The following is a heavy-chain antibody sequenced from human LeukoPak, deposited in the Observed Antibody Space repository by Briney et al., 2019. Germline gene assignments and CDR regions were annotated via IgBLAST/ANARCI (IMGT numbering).Heavy chain of an antibody. CDR3: ARDPDSSGWYNSVDY. Sequence: SVKLSCTASGGTFSSYTISWVRQAPGQGLEWMGGIIPIFGTANYAQKFQGRVTITRDTSASTAYMELSSLRSEDTAVYYCARDPDSSGWYNSVDYWGQGTLVTVSS. CDR2: IIPIFGTA. J-gene: IGHJ4*02. D-gene: IGHD6-19*01. CDR1: GGTFSSYT. V-gene: IGHV1-69*05.